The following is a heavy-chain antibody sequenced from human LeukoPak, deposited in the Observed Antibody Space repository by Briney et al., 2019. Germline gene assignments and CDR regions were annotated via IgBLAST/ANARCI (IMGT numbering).Heavy chain of an antibody. J-gene: IGHJ6*02. CDR1: GFTFDNYA. Sequence: GGSLRLSCAASGFTFDNYAMNWVRQAPGKGLEWVLGISGSGVNTYYADSVKGRFTISRDNSKNTRYLQLNSLRGEDTAIYYCARDTSFNYGAHAMDVWGQGTTVTVSS. V-gene: IGHV3-23*01. D-gene: IGHD4/OR15-4a*01. CDR2: ISGSGVNT. CDR3: ARDTSFNYGAHAMDV.